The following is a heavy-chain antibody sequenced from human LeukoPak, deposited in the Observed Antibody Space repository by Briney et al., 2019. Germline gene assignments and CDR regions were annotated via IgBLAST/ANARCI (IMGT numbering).Heavy chain of an antibody. CDR1: GFTFSSYA. CDR3: ARADDSSGYPFDY. Sequence: GRSLRLSCTASGFTFSSYAMHWVRQAPGKGLEWVAVISYDGSNKYYADSVKGRFTISRDNSKNTLYLQMNSLRAEDTAVYYCARADDSSGYPFDYWGQGTLVTVSS. J-gene: IGHJ4*02. V-gene: IGHV3-30-3*01. CDR2: ISYDGSNK. D-gene: IGHD3-22*01.